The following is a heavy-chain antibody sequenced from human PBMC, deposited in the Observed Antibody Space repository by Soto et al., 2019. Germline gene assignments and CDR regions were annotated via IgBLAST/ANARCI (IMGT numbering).Heavy chain of an antibody. J-gene: IGHJ6*02. CDR1: GFTFRDHA. CDR3: ARALFPDVDIYAMDV. Sequence: GGSLRLSCAAAGFTFRDHAMHWVRQAPGKGREWLAIIWNDGSNKFYAGSVQGRFTISRDNSKNTVYLQMNTLSAEDTAVYYCARALFPDVDIYAMDVWGQGTTVTVSS. CDR2: IWNDGSNK. D-gene: IGHD5-12*01. V-gene: IGHV3-33*01.